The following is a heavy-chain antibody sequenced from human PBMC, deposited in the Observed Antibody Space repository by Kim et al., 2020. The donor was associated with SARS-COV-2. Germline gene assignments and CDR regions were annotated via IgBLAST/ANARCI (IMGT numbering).Heavy chain of an antibody. CDR3: AKAGQRLVWGYFDY. D-gene: IGHD6-13*01. V-gene: IGHV3-23*01. CDR2: ISAGGDRT. J-gene: IGHJ4*02. CDR1: GFTFSSYA. Sequence: GGSLRLSCTVSGFTFSSYAMTWVRQAPGKGLEWVSGISAGGDRTYYADSVKGRFTISRDNSKNTLYLQITTLSAEDTALYYCAKAGQRLVWGYFDYWAQGTVVTVPS.